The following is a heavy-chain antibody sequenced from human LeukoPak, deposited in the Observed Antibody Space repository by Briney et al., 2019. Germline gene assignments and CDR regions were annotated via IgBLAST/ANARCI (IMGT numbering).Heavy chain of an antibody. CDR2: ISGSGGST. J-gene: IGHJ4*02. D-gene: IGHD3-22*01. CDR1: RFTFSSYA. Sequence: GGSLRLSCAASRFTFSSYAMSWVRQAPGKGLEWVSAISGSGGSTYYADSLKGRFTISRDNSKNTLYLQMNSLRAEDTAVYYCAKDALMYYYDSSGYADEGDYWGQGTLVTVSS. V-gene: IGHV3-23*01. CDR3: AKDALMYYYDSSGYADEGDY.